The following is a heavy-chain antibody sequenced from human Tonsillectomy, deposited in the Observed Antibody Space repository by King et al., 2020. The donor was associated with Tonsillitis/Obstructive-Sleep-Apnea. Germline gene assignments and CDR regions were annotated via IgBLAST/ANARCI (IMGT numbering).Heavy chain of an antibody. J-gene: IGHJ6*02. D-gene: IGHD4/OR15-4a*01. Sequence: VQLVESGGGLVQPGGSLRLSCVASGFTFSDYEMNWVRQAPGKGLEWVSYISISGTTVYYADSVKGRFTISRDNAKNSLCLQMNSLRADDTDVYYCARRVPYYGMDVWGQGTMVTVSS. CDR3: ARRVPYYGMDV. CDR2: ISISGTTV. V-gene: IGHV3-48*03. CDR1: GFTFSDYE.